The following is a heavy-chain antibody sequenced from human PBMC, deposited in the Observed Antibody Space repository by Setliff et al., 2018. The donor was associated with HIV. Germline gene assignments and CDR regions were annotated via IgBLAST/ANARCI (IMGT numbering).Heavy chain of an antibody. Sequence: ASVKVSCKASGYTFTSFAIHWVRQAPGHGLEWMGWINAGSGDTEYSQKFQGRVTIDRDTSATTAYMELRSLRSEDTAVYYCARDGWELDRGRADYFDYWGQGALVTVSS. CDR2: INAGSGDT. D-gene: IGHD3-10*01. V-gene: IGHV1-3*01. CDR1: GYTFTSFA. CDR3: ARDGWELDRGRADYFDY. J-gene: IGHJ4*02.